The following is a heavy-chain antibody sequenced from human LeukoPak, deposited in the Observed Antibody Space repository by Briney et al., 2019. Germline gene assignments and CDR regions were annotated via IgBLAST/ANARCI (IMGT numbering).Heavy chain of an antibody. CDR2: IYHSGST. CDR1: GGSISSSNW. D-gene: IGHD4-17*01. J-gene: IGHJ3*02. CDR3: ASPNDYGDMAAFDI. V-gene: IGHV4-4*02. Sequence: SGTLSLTCAVSGGSISSSNWWSWVRPPPGKGLGWIGEIYHSGSTNYNPSLKSRVTISVDKSKNQFSLKLSSVTAADTAVYYCASPNDYGDMAAFDIWGQGTMVTVSS.